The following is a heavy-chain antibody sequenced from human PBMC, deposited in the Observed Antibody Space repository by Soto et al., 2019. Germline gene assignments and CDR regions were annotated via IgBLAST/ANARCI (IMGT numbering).Heavy chain of an antibody. V-gene: IGHV4-39*01. CDR1: GGSISSSNYY. D-gene: IGHD3-22*01. CDR3: ARQGYYDSSTFPY. CDR2: IFSSGRT. Sequence: SETLSLTCTVSGGSISSSNYYWGWIRQPPGKRLEWNGCIFSSGRTYSNPSLKSRVTISVDTSKNQFSLKLSSVTAADTAVYYCARQGYYDSSTFPYWGQGTQVTVSS. J-gene: IGHJ4*02.